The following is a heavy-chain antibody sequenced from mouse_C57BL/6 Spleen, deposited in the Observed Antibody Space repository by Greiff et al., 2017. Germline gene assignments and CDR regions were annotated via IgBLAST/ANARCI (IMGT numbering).Heavy chain of an antibody. CDR2: INPNNGGT. J-gene: IGHJ2*01. D-gene: IGHD1-1*01. V-gene: IGHV1-26*01. CDR3: ASYYGTYGDDY. Sequence: EVQLQQSGPELVKPGASVKISCKASGYTFTDYYMNWVKQSHGKSLEWIGDINPNNGGTSYNQKFKGKATLTVDKSSSTAYMELRSLTSEDSAVYYCASYYGTYGDDYWGKGTTLTVSS. CDR1: GYTFTDYY.